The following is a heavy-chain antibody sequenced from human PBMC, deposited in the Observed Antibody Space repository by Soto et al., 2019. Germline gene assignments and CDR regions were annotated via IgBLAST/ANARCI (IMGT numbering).Heavy chain of an antibody. CDR1: GFTFASYD. Sequence: PGGSLRLSCAASGFTFASYDMSWVRQAPGKGLEWVSAISGSGGSTYYADSVKGRFTISRDNSKNTLYLHMNSLRAEDTAVYFCAKSYSISWVADYWGKGTLVTVSS. J-gene: IGHJ4*02. V-gene: IGHV3-23*01. CDR3: AKSYSISWVADY. CDR2: ISGSGGST. D-gene: IGHD6-13*01.